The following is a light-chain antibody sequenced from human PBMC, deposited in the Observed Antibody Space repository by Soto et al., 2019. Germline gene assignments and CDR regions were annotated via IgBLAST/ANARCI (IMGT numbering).Light chain of an antibody. Sequence: ETVLTQSTGSVSFTQREKGTLCCRASQSVRSSYLAWYQHKPGQAPSLLIYGASSRATGVPDRFSGSGSETDFTLTISRLEPEDFAVYYCQQYGTFPRAFGQGAKVDIK. CDR2: GAS. J-gene: IGKJ1*01. CDR3: QQYGTFPRA. CDR1: QSVRSSY. V-gene: IGKV3-20*01.